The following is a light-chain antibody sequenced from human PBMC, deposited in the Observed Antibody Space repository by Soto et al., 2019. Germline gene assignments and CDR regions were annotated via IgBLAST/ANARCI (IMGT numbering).Light chain of an antibody. CDR2: EVT. J-gene: IGLJ3*02. CDR1: SSDIGSYNY. V-gene: IGLV2-14*01. CDR3: CSNRSSRTWV. Sequence: QSALTQPASVSGSPGQSITISCTGTSSDIGSYNYVSWYQHYPGKAPRLLIYEVTNRPSGVSNRFSGSKSGNTASLTISGLQAEDDADYYCCSNRSSRTWVFGGGTKLTVL.